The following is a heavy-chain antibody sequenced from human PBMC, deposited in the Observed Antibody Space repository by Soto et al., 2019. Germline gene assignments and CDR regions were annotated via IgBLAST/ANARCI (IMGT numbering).Heavy chain of an antibody. V-gene: IGHV3-21*01. CDR2: ISSSSSYI. Sequence: EVQLVESGGGLVKPGGSLRLSCAASGFTFSSYSMNWVRQAPGKGLEWVSSISSSSSYIYYADSVKGRFTISRDNAKNSLYLQINSLRAEDTAVYYCARFPEYYGYSSSYPDYWGQGTLVTVSS. CDR1: GFTFSSYS. D-gene: IGHD6-13*01. J-gene: IGHJ4*02. CDR3: ARFPEYYGYSSSYPDY.